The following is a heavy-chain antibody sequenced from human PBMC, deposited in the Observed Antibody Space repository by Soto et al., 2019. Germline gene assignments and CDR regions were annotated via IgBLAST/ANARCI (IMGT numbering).Heavy chain of an antibody. CDR2: IYHTGNA. V-gene: IGHV4-39*01. D-gene: IGHD3-22*01. CDR3: ARYFFVSRGRTPRSTPSWRRRTFD. CDR1: GDSISNSRFY. J-gene: IGHJ2*01. Sequence: SETLSLTCSVSGDSISNSRFYWAWIRQPPGEGLEWIGSIYHTGNAYYNPSLKSRVTISVDTSKNQFSLKLTSVTAADAALYYCARYFFVSRGRTPRSTPSWRRRTFD.